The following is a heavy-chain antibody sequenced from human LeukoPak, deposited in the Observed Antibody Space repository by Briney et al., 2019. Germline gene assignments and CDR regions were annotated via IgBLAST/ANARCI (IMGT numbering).Heavy chain of an antibody. CDR2: ISTSGSTI. J-gene: IGHJ6*04. CDR1: GFTFSSYE. Sequence: GGSLRLSCAASGFTFSSYEMNWVRQAPGKGLDWVSYISTSGSTIYYADSVKGRFTISRDNAKNSLYLQMNSLRAEDTAVYYCAELGITMIGGVWGKGTTVTISS. D-gene: IGHD3-10*02. V-gene: IGHV3-48*03. CDR3: AELGITMIGGV.